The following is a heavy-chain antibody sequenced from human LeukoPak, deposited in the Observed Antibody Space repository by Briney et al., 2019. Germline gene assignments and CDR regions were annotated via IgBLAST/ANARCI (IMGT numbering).Heavy chain of an antibody. D-gene: IGHD3-22*01. CDR2: ISYDGSTK. J-gene: IGHJ6*03. V-gene: IGHV3-30*01. CDR3: ARDSYDSSGYYLVYYYYCMDV. CDR1: GFTLSGYA. Sequence: SGGSLRLSCAASGFTLSGYAMHWVRQAPGKGLEWVAVISYDGSTKYYADSVKGRFTISRDNSKNTLYLQMNSLRAEDTAVYYCARDSYDSSGYYLVYYYYCMDVWGKGTTVTVSS.